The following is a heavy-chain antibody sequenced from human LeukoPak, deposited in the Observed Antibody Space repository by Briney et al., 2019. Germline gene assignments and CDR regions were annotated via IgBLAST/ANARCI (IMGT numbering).Heavy chain of an antibody. CDR2: IMVDVREK. Sequence: GGSLRLSCAASGFTFSRYWMSWVRLAPGKGLGWVANIMVDVREKHYVYSVKGRFTISRDNAETSLYLQMYSMRAEAPAVYYCAREGYAGDSMGLDYWGQGTLVTVSS. CDR1: GFTFSRYW. D-gene: IGHD2-21*02. V-gene: IGHV3-7*01. J-gene: IGHJ4*02. CDR3: AREGYAGDSMGLDY.